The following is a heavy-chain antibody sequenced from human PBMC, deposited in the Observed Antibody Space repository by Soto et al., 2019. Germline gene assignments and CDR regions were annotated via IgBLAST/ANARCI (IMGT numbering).Heavy chain of an antibody. V-gene: IGHV4-30-4*01. CDR2: IYYSGST. Sequence: QVQLQESGPGLVKPSQTLSLTCTVSGGSISSGDYYWGWIRQPPGKGLEWIGYIYYSGSTYYNPSLKGRVTISVDTSKNQFSLKLSSVTAADTAVYYCASRAVKAKDSSIDYWGQGTLVTVSS. CDR3: ASRAVKAKDSSIDY. J-gene: IGHJ4*02. CDR1: GGSISSGDYY. D-gene: IGHD3-22*01.